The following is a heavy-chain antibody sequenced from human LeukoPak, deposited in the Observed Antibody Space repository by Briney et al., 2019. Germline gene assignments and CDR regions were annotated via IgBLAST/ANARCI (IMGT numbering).Heavy chain of an antibody. CDR3: ARGHSLAYCGGDCYSVDAFDI. J-gene: IGHJ3*02. Sequence: SETLSLTCAVYGGSFSGYYWSWIRQPPGKGLEWIGRINPSGSTNYNPSLKSRVTISVDTSKNQFSLKLSSVTAADTAVYYCARGHSLAYCGGDCYSVDAFDIWGQGTMVTVSS. CDR2: INPSGST. CDR1: GGSFSGYY. V-gene: IGHV4-34*01. D-gene: IGHD2-21*02.